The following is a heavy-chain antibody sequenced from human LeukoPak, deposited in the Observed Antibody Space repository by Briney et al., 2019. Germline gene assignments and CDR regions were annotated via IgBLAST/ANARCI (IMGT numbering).Heavy chain of an antibody. D-gene: IGHD3-10*01. CDR1: GGTFSSYA. CDR2: IIPILGIA. Sequence: SVKVSCKASGGTFSSYAISWVRQAPGQGLEWMGRIIPILGIANYAQKFQGRVTITADKSTSTAYMELSSLRSEVTAVYYCARGGSYYGSGKDWFDPWGQGTLVTVSS. CDR3: ARGGSYYGSGKDWFDP. V-gene: IGHV1-69*04. J-gene: IGHJ5*02.